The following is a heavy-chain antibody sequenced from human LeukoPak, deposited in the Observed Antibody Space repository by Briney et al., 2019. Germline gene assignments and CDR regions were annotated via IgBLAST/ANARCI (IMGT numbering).Heavy chain of an antibody. CDR1: GDSISSSRYY. D-gene: IGHD6-19*01. V-gene: IGHV4-39*01. J-gene: IGHJ4*02. CDR3: GSLYRSAWSVDY. Sequence: SETLSLTCTVSGDSISSSRYYWGWIRQPPGKGLEWIGTFYYSGSTYYNPSLKGRVTISVDTSKNQFSLRLTSVTATDTAVYYCGSLYRSAWSVDYWGQGTLVTVSS. CDR2: FYYSGST.